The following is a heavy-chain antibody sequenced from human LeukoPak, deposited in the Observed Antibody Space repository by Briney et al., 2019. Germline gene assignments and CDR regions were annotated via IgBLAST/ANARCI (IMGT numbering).Heavy chain of an antibody. CDR3: ATSYASSGND. CDR2: IKQDWRAK. D-gene: IGHD3-22*01. J-gene: IGHJ4*02. V-gene: IGHV3-7*01. CDR1: GFNFDSYW. Sequence: GGSLRLSCAASGFNFDSYWMSWVRQAPGKGREWVANIKQDWRAKYYVGSVKGRFTISRDNAKSSLYLQMNSLRVEDTAVYYCATSYASSGNDWGQGTLVTVSS.